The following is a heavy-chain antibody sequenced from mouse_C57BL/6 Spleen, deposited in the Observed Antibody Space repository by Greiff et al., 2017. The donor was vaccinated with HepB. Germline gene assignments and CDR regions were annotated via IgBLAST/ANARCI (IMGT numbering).Heavy chain of an antibody. J-gene: IGHJ4*01. CDR1: GYTFTDYY. V-gene: IGHV1-19*01. D-gene: IGHD3-3*01. CDR2: INPYNGGT. CDR3: ASQGPRDAMDY. Sequence: EVKLVESGPVLVKPGASVKMSCKASGYTFTDYYMNWVKQSHGKSLEWIGVINPYNGGTSYNQKFKGKATLTVDKSSSTAYMELNSLTSEDSAVYYCASQGPRDAMDYWGQGTSVTVSS.